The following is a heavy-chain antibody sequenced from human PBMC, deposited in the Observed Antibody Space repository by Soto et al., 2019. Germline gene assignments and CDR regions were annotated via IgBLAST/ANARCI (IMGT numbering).Heavy chain of an antibody. J-gene: IGHJ3*02. CDR3: ARFSGSHAAFDI. V-gene: IGHV4-39*01. Sequence: PSETLSLTCTVSGGSISSSSYYWGWIRQPPGKGLEWIGSIYYSGSTYYNPSLKSRVTISVDTSKNQFSLKLSSVTAADTAVYYCARFSGSHAAFDIWGQGTMVTVSS. CDR1: GGSISSSSYY. CDR2: IYYSGST. D-gene: IGHD1-26*01.